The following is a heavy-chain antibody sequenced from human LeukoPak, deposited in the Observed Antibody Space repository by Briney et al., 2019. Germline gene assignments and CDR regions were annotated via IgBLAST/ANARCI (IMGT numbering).Heavy chain of an antibody. D-gene: IGHD1-26*01. Sequence: SQTLSLTCAISGDXVSSNSAGWHWIRQSPSRGLEWLGSTYHRSKWYNDYALSVKSRISVNPDTPKNQFSLQLSSVTPEDTVVYYCARGGSYSFDYWGQGTLVTVSS. CDR2: TYHRSKWYN. J-gene: IGHJ4*02. CDR3: ARGGSYSFDY. CDR1: GDXVSSNSAG. V-gene: IGHV6-1*01.